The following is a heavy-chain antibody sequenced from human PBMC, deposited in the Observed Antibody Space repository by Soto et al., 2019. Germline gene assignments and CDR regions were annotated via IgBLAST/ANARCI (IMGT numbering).Heavy chain of an antibody. Sequence: VKVSCKASGYTFTSYAMHWVRQAPGQRLEWMGWINAGNGNTKYSQKFQGRVTITRDTSASTAYMELSSLRSEDTAVYYCARVWNYYDNSGYYYHYFDYWGQGTLVTVSS. CDR3: ARVWNYYDNSGYYYHYFDY. V-gene: IGHV1-3*01. CDR1: GYTFTSYA. J-gene: IGHJ4*02. D-gene: IGHD3-22*01. CDR2: INAGNGNT.